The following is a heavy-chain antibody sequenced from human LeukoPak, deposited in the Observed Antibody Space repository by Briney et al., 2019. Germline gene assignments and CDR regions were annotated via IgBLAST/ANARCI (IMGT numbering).Heavy chain of an antibody. CDR3: VRGCRGFDQ. CDR1: GFTLSDHY. D-gene: IGHD2-15*01. J-gene: IGHJ4*02. Sequence: GGSLRLSCAASGFTLSDHYMDWVRQAPGKGLEWVGRTTNKVNRYTTEYAASVKGRFTISRDDSNNSLYLQMNSLKSEDTAVYYCVRGCRGFDQWGQGTPVTVSS. V-gene: IGHV3-72*01. CDR2: TTNKVNRYTT.